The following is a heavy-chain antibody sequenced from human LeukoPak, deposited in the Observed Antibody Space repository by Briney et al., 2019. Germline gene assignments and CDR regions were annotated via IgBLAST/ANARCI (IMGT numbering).Heavy chain of an antibody. V-gene: IGHV3-74*01. CDR1: GFTFSSYW. CDR2: INSDGSST. CDR3: AREYSGSYSGLDY. Sequence: PVGSLRLSCAASGFTFSSYWMHWVRQAPGKGLVWVSRINSDGSSTSYADSVKGRFTISRDNAKNTLYLQMNSLRAEDTAVYYCAREYSGSYSGLDYWGQGTLVTVSS. D-gene: IGHD1-26*01. J-gene: IGHJ4*02.